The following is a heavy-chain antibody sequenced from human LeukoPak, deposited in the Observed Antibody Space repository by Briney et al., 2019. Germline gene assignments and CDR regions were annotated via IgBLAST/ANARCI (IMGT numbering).Heavy chain of an antibody. CDR3: ARGTNTIFGVVTPRVY. CDR1: GFSFDYYA. J-gene: IGHJ4*02. Sequence: GKSLRLSCAASGFSFDYYAMHWVRQAPGKGLVWVSRINSDGSSTSYADSVKGRFTISRDNAKNTLYLQMNSLRAEDTAVYYSARGTNTIFGVVTPRVYWGQGTLVTVSS. D-gene: IGHD3-3*01. V-gene: IGHV3-74*01. CDR2: INSDGSST.